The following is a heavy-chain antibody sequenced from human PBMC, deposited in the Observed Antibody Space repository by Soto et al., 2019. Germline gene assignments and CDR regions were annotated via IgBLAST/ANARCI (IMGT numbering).Heavy chain of an antibody. J-gene: IGHJ5*02. V-gene: IGHV3-9*01. Sequence: SLRLSCAASGFTFDDYAMHWVRQAPGKGLEWVSGISWNSGSIGYADSVKGRFTISRDNAKNSLYLQMNSLRAEDTALYYCAKDSVAVAGSGWFDPWGQGTLVTVSS. CDR1: GFTFDDYA. CDR2: ISWNSGSI. D-gene: IGHD6-19*01. CDR3: AKDSVAVAGSGWFDP.